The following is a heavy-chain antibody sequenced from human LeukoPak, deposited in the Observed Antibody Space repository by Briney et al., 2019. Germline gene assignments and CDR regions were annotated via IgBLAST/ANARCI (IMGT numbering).Heavy chain of an antibody. Sequence: GGSLRLSCAASGFTFSSYAMSWVRQAPGKGLEWVSAISGSGGSTYYADSVKGRFTISRDNSKNTLYLQMNSLRAEGTAVYYCAKDRYCSSTSCYHDYWGQGTLVTVSS. V-gene: IGHV3-23*01. CDR3: AKDRYCSSTSCYHDY. CDR2: ISGSGGST. CDR1: GFTFSSYA. D-gene: IGHD2-2*01. J-gene: IGHJ4*02.